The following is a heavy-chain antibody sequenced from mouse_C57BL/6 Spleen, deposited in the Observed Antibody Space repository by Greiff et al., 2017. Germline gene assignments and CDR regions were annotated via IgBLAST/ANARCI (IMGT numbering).Heavy chain of an antibody. CDR1: GYTFTSYW. V-gene: IGHV1-64*01. CDR3: ARSGYGNYFDY. D-gene: IGHD2-1*01. Sequence: QVQLQQPGAELVKPGASVKLSCKASGYTFTSYWMHWVKQRPGQGLEWIGMIPPNSGSTNYNEKFKSKATLTVDKSSSTAYMQLSSLTSEDSAVYYCARSGYGNYFDYWGQGTTLTVSS. J-gene: IGHJ2*01. CDR2: IPPNSGST.